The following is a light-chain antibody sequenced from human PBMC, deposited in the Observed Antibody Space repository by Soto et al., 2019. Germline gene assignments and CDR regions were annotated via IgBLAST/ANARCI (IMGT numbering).Light chain of an antibody. V-gene: IGKV3-20*01. J-gene: IGKJ4*01. Sequence: EIVLTQSPGTLSFSPGERATLSCRASHSVSSIYLAWYQQKPGQAPRLLIYGASSRPTGIPDRFSGSGSGTDFTLTISRLEPEDFAVYYCQQYGSSALTFGGGTKVDIK. CDR3: QQYGSSALT. CDR1: HSVSSIY. CDR2: GAS.